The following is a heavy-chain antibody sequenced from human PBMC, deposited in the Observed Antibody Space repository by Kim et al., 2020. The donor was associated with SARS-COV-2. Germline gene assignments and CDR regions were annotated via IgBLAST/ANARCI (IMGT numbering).Heavy chain of an antibody. D-gene: IGHD6-13*01. Sequence: GGSLRLSCAASGFTFSSHSMHWVRQAPGKGLEWVAVIKYDGTNQYYAGSVKGRFTISRDNAKNTLYLQMNSLRAEDTAVYYCATYRSSWSAFCCWGKGT. CDR3: ATYRSSWSAFCC. V-gene: IGHV3-30*04. CDR1: GFTFSSHS. CDR2: IKYDGTNQ. J-gene: IGHJ4*02.